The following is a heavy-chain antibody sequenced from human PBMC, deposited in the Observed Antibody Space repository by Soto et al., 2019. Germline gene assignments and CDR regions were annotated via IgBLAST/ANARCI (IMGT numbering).Heavy chain of an antibody. CDR3: AKSPRGEMATD. CDR1: GYTFINYH. V-gene: IGHV1-18*01. Sequence: QVQLVQSGGEVKKPGASVTVSCKASGYTFINYHITWVRQAPGQGLEWMAWINTYNGMTDYAQKFQGRVTMTRDTSTSTSYMELSNLGSDDTAVYFCAKSPRGEMATDWGQGTLVTVSS. D-gene: IGHD5-12*01. J-gene: IGHJ4*02. CDR2: INTYNGMT.